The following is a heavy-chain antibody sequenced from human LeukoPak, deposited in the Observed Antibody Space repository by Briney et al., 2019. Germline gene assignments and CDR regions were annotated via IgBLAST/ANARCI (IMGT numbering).Heavy chain of an antibody. Sequence: GGSLRLSCAASGFTFSRYAMNWVRQAPGKGLEWVSTISGSGGGTYYADSVKGRFTISRDNSKNTLYLQMNSLRAEDTAVYYCAKWGDYDVLTGYYDPDYWGRGTLVTVSS. CDR2: ISGSGGGT. V-gene: IGHV3-23*01. CDR3: AKWGDYDVLTGYYDPDY. CDR1: GFTFSRYA. J-gene: IGHJ4*02. D-gene: IGHD3-9*01.